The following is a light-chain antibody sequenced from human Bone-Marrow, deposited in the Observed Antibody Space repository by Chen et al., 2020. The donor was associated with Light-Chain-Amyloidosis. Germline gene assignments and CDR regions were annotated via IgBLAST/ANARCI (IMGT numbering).Light chain of an antibody. Sequence: SYVLTQPYSVSVAPGQTATIACGGKNIGSKSVHRYKQTPGQAPLLVVYDDSDRPSGIPERLSGSNSGNTATLTISRVEAGDEADYYCQVWDRSSDRPVVGGGTKLTVL. CDR3: QVWDRSSDRPV. CDR2: DDS. J-gene: IGLJ3*02. CDR1: NIGSKS. V-gene: IGLV3-21*02.